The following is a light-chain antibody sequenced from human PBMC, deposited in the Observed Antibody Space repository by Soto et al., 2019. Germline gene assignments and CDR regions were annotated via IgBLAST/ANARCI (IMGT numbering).Light chain of an antibody. Sequence: MLLTQSPSSLSASVGDRVTLTCRASQGIDTSLAWYQQKPGKAPKLLIYAASNFQSGVPSRFSGSGSGTHFTLTISSLQPEDFATYYCQQLHGYPITFGQGTRLEIK. CDR3: QQLHGYPIT. J-gene: IGKJ5*01. V-gene: IGKV1-9*01. CDR2: AAS. CDR1: QGIDTS.